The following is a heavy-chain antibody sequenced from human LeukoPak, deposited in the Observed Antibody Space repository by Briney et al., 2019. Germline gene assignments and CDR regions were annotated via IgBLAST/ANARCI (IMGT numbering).Heavy chain of an antibody. J-gene: IGHJ4*02. Sequence: SETLSLTCTVSGGSISSYYWSWIRQPPGKGLEWIGYIYYSGSTNYNPSLKSRVTISVDTSKNQFSLKLSSVTAADTAVYYCAGYHAYGVTTPPLGYWGQGTLVTVSS. V-gene: IGHV4-59*08. CDR2: IYYSGST. CDR1: GGSISSYY. CDR3: AGYHAYGVTTPPLGY. D-gene: IGHD4-17*01.